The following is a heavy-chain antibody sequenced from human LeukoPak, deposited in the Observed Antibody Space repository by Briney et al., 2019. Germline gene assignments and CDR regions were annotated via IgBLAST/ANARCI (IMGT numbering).Heavy chain of an antibody. J-gene: IGHJ5*01. CDR3: ARSETYNWNFDF. Sequence: GGSLRLSCEASGFTFSDNGMHWVRHAPGKGLERLAVIWSNGVIKYYADSVKGQFAISRENNRNTAYLQMNSLRAEDTAVYYCARSETYNWNFDFWGQGTLVTVSS. CDR1: GFTFSDNG. D-gene: IGHD1-20*01. CDR2: IWSNGVIK. V-gene: IGHV3-33*01.